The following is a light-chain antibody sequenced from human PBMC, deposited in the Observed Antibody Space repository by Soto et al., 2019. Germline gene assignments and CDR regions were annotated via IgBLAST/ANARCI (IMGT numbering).Light chain of an antibody. CDR3: QQSYSTPRT. Sequence: DIQMTQSPSSLSASVGDRVTITCRASQSISSYLNWYHQIPGKAPKLLIYAASSLQSGVPSRFSGSGSGTDFTLTIKSLQPEDFATYYCQQSYSTPRTFGQGTKVDI. V-gene: IGKV1-39*01. CDR2: AAS. J-gene: IGKJ1*01. CDR1: QSISSY.